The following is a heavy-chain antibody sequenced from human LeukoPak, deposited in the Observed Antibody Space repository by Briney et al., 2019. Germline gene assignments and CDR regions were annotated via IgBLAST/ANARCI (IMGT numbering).Heavy chain of an antibody. J-gene: IGHJ4*02. D-gene: IGHD2-15*01. CDR2: ISSSSSYI. Sequence: GGSLRLSCAASGFTFSSYSMNWVRQAPGKGLEWVSSISSSSSYIYYADSVKGRFTISRDNAKNSLYLQMNSLRAEDTAVYYCARDNPPDIVVVVAADGEDYWGQGTLVTVSS. V-gene: IGHV3-21*01. CDR1: GFTFSSYS. CDR3: ARDNPPDIVVVVAADGEDY.